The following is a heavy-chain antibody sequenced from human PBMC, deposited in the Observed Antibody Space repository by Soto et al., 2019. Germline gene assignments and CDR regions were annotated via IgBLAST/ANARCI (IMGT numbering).Heavy chain of an antibody. J-gene: IGHJ4*02. Sequence: SETLSLTCTVSGGSISSYYWSWIRQPPGKGLEWIGYIYYSGSTNYNPSLKSRVTISVDTSKNQFSLKLSSVTAADTAVYYCARGVTTGVDFDYWGQGTLVTVSS. CDR2: IYYSGST. D-gene: IGHD4-4*01. CDR1: GGSISSYY. CDR3: ARGVTTGVDFDY. V-gene: IGHV4-59*08.